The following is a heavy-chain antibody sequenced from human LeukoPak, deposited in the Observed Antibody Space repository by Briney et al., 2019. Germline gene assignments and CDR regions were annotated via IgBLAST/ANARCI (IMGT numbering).Heavy chain of an antibody. Sequence: SGGSLRLYCAASGFTFRTYSMNWVRQAPGRGLEWVSSISSSSDYVYYADSVKGRFTISRDNAKNSLYLQMNSPRAEDTAVYYCARAGGPYDAFDIWGQGTMVTVSS. CDR3: ARAGGPYDAFDI. J-gene: IGHJ3*02. D-gene: IGHD1-26*01. CDR1: GFTFRTYS. CDR2: ISSSSDYV. V-gene: IGHV3-21*01.